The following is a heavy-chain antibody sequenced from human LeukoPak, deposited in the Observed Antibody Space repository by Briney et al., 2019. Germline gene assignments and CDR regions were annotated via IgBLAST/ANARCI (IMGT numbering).Heavy chain of an antibody. CDR1: GFTFDDYA. J-gene: IGHJ3*02. CDR2: ISWNSGSI. V-gene: IGHV3-9*01. Sequence: PGGSPRLSCAASGFTFDDYAMHWVRQAPGKGLEWVSGISWNSGSIGYADSVKGRFTISRDNAKNSLYLQMNSLRAEDTALYYCASAAAGTAAFDIWGQGTMVTVSS. CDR3: ASAAAGTAAFDI. D-gene: IGHD6-13*01.